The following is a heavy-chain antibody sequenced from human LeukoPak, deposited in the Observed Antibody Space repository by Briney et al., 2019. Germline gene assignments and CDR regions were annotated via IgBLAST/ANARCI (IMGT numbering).Heavy chain of an antibody. V-gene: IGHV1-2*02. D-gene: IGHD6-19*01. J-gene: IGHJ6*03. CDR3: ASLGEQWLDYMDV. CDR1: GYTFTGYY. CDR2: INPNSGGT. Sequence: GASVKVSCKASGYTFTGYYMHWVRLAHGQGLEWMGWINPNSGGTSYAQKYQGRVTMTRDRSNSTAYMELRRLRSDDTAVYYCASLGEQWLDYMDVWGKGTTVTVSS.